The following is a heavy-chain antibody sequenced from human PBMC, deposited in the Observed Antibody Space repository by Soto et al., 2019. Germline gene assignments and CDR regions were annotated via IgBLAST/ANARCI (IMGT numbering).Heavy chain of an antibody. D-gene: IGHD6-19*01. CDR1: GGSISSYY. Sequence: QVQLQESGPGLVKPSETLSLTCTVSGGSISSYYWSWIRQPPGKGLEWIGYIYYTGSTNYNPSLNSRATISVDTSKNQFPLKLTSVTAADTAVYHWARPYSSGWYATFDIWGQGTMVTVSS. CDR2: IYYTGST. CDR3: ARPYSSGWYATFDI. J-gene: IGHJ3*02. V-gene: IGHV4-59*08.